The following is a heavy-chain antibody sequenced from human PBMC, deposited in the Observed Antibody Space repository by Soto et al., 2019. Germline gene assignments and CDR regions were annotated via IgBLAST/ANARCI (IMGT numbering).Heavy chain of an antibody. D-gene: IGHD3-10*01. CDR1: GGSVSSGSYY. CDR2: IYYRGRT. V-gene: IGHV4-61*01. Sequence: QVQLQESGPGLVKPSETLSLTCTVSGGSVSSGSYYWSWIRQPPGKGLEWIGYIYYRGRTHYNPALKSRVTISVDTSKNQCSLKMSSVTAADTAVYHCARGNYGSGSYYNLDWFDPWCQGTLVTCSP. J-gene: IGHJ5*02. CDR3: ARGNYGSGSYYNLDWFDP.